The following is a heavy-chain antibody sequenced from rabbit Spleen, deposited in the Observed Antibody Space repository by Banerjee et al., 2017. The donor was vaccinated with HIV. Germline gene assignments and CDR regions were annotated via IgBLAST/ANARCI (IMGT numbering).Heavy chain of an antibody. V-gene: IGHV1S45*01. D-gene: IGHD1-1*01. J-gene: IGHJ6*01. Sequence: EESGGGLVQPERSLTLTCTASGFSFSSSYWICWVRQAPGKGLEWIACIYTGSGSTWYASWVNGRFTISKTSSTTVTLQMTSLTDADTATYFCARTSGYVGGDYTWDLWGPGTLVTVS. CDR1: GFSFSSSYW. CDR2: IYTGSGST. CDR3: ARTSGYVGGDYTWDL.